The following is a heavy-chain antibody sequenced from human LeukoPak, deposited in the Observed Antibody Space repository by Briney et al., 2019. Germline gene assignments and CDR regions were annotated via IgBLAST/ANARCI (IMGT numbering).Heavy chain of an antibody. CDR3: ARGGSSSGWYDGGY. CDR1: GGSISSYY. J-gene: IGHJ4*02. D-gene: IGHD6-19*01. CDR2: IYYSGST. Sequence: SETLSLTCTVSGGSISSYYWSWIRQPPGKGLEWIGYIYYSGSTNYNPSLKSRVTISVDTSKNQFSLKLSSVTAADTAVYYCARGGSSSGWYDGGYWGQGTLVTVSS. V-gene: IGHV4-59*01.